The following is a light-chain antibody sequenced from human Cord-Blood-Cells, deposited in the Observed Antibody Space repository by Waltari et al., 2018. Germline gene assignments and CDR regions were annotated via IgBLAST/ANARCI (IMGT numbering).Light chain of an antibody. V-gene: IGKV1-33*01. Sequence: DIQMTQSPSSLSASVGDRVTITCQASQDISNYLNWYQQQPGKAPKILIYAASNLETGVPSRFSGSGSGTDFTFTISSLQPEDIATYYCQQYDNLLTFGGGTKVEIK. J-gene: IGKJ4*01. CDR3: QQYDNLLT. CDR1: QDISNY. CDR2: AAS.